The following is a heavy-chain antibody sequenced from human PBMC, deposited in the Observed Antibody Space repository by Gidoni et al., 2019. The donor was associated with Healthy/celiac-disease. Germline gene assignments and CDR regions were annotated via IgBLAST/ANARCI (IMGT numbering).Heavy chain of an antibody. Sequence: DVQLVVSVGGLLQPGRSLRLSCASSGFTFDVYAMHWVLQAPGKGLEWVSGISWNSGSIGYADSVKGRFTIYRDNAKNSLYLQMNSLRAEDTALYYCEKDRTSVVVPADTTCDYWGQGTLVTGSS. J-gene: IGHJ4*02. CDR3: EKDRTSVVVPADTTCDY. CDR2: ISWNSGSI. V-gene: IGHV3-9*01. D-gene: IGHD2-2*01. CDR1: GFTFDVYA.